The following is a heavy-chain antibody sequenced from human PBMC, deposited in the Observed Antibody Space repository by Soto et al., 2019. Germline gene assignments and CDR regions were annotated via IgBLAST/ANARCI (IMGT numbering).Heavy chain of an antibody. CDR2: ISSSGNTI. J-gene: IGHJ5*02. Sequence: GRSLRLSCAASGFTFSDYYMSWIRQAPGKGLEWVSYISSSGNTIYYADSVKGRFTISRDNAKNSLYLQMNSLRAEDTAVYYCARDLPSDTVTTFGWFDPWGQGTLVTISS. CDR3: ARDLPSDTVTTFGWFDP. D-gene: IGHD4-4*01. V-gene: IGHV3-11*01. CDR1: GFTFSDYY.